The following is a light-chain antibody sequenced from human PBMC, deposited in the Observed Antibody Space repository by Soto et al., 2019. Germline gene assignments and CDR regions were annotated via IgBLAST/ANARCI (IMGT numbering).Light chain of an antibody. V-gene: IGKV1-9*01. CDR3: QQRHSYPIT. CDR1: QGISSF. CDR2: TAS. Sequence: DIQLTQSPSFLSASIGDRVTITCRASQGISSFLAWYQQKPGEAPKLMIHTASTLQSGVPSRFSGSGSGTEFTFTISSLQPGDFATYYCQQRHSYPITFGQGTRLEIK. J-gene: IGKJ5*01.